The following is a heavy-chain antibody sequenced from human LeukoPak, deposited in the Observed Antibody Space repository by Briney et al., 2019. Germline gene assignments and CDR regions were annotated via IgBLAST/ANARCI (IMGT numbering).Heavy chain of an antibody. J-gene: IGHJ4*02. D-gene: IGHD5-24*01. CDR3: VKDDGWVQYAN. Sequence: TGGSLRLSCAGSGFTFSSYAMNWVRQAPGKGLEWVSGIRADAVTTYYADSVKGRFIISRDNSKNTVYLQMNSLSAEDAAVYYCVKDDGWVQYANWGQGTLVTVSS. CDR2: IRADAVTT. CDR1: GFTFSSYA. V-gene: IGHV3-23*01.